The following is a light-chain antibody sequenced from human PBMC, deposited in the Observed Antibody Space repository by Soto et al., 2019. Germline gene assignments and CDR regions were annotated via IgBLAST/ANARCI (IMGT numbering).Light chain of an antibody. Sequence: EIVLTQSPGTLSLSPGERATLSCRASQSVSSTDLVWYQQKPGQAPRLLIYGASSRATGIPDRFSGSGSGTDFTLTISRLEPEDFAVYYCHQFGSSARTFGKGTEVEV. CDR2: GAS. CDR1: QSVSSTD. CDR3: HQFGSSART. V-gene: IGKV3-20*01. J-gene: IGKJ1*01.